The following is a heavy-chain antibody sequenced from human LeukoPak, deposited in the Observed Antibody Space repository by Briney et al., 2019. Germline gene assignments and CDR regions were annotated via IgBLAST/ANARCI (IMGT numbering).Heavy chain of an antibody. Sequence: GGSLRLSCAASGFTFSSYAMNWVRQAPGKGLEWVSSISSSSSYIYYADSVKGRFTISRDNAKNSLYLQMNSLRAEDTAVYYCARQGDFWSGSPLWFDPWGQGTLVTVSS. V-gene: IGHV3-21*01. CDR3: ARQGDFWSGSPLWFDP. CDR1: GFTFSSYA. CDR2: ISSSSSYI. J-gene: IGHJ5*02. D-gene: IGHD3-3*01.